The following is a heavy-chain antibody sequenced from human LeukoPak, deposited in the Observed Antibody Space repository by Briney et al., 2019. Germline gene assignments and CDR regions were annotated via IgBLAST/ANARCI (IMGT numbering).Heavy chain of an antibody. J-gene: IGHJ4*02. CDR1: GGSFCGYY. CDR2: THNRGST. V-gene: IGHV4-34*01. Sequence: AETLSLTSAGYGGSFCGYYWSWIPQRPGKGLAWTGETHNRGSTNYTRSLKSRVTLSVDTSKNQFARKLSSVTAADTPVYYCARAGGDYWGQGTLVTVSS. CDR3: ARAGGDY. D-gene: IGHD1-26*01.